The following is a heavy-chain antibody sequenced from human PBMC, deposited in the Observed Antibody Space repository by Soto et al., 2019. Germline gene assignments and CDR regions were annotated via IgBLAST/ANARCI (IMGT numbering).Heavy chain of an antibody. CDR1: GFTFTSSA. J-gene: IGHJ3*02. Sequence: SVKVSCKASGFTFTSSAMQWVRQARGQRLEWIGWIVVGSGNTNYAQKFQERVTITRDMSTSTAYMELSSLRSEDTAVYYCEADTPGRGYLMAFDIWGQGTMVTVSS. D-gene: IGHD2-21*01. V-gene: IGHV1-58*02. CDR2: IVVGSGNT. CDR3: EADTPGRGYLMAFDI.